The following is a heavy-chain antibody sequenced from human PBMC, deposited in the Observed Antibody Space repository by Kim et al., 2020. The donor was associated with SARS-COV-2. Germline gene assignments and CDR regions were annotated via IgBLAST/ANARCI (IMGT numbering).Heavy chain of an antibody. CDR2: IYWDDDK. Sequence: SGPTLVKPTQTLTLTCTFSGFSLSTSGVGVGWIRQPPGKALEWLALIYWDDDKRYSPSLKSRLTITKDTSKNQVVLTMTNMDPVDTATYCCAHKGYCSGGSCYSVGNWFDPWGQGTLVTVSS. CDR3: AHKGYCSGGSCYSVGNWFDP. D-gene: IGHD2-15*01. V-gene: IGHV2-5*02. J-gene: IGHJ5*02. CDR1: GFSLSTSGVG.